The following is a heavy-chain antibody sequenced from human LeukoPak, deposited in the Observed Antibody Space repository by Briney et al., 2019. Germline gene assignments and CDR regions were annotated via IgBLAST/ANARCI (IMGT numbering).Heavy chain of an antibody. CDR2: FDPEDGET. Sequence: ASVKVSCKVSGYTLTELSMHWVRQAPGKGLEWMGGFDPEDGETIYAQKFQGRVTMTEDTSTDTAYMELSSLRSEDTAVYYCATVPSSLSQVAADYWGQGTLVTASS. V-gene: IGHV1-24*01. CDR1: GYTLTELS. J-gene: IGHJ4*02. CDR3: ATVPSSLSQVAADY. D-gene: IGHD6-6*01.